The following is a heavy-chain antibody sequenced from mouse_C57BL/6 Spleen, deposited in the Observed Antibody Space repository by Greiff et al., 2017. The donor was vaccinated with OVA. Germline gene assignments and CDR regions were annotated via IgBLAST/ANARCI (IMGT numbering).Heavy chain of an antibody. Sequence: VQRVESGGGLVKPGGSLKLSCAASGFTFSSYAMSWVRQTPEKRLEWVATISDGGSYTYYPDNVKGRFTISRDNAKNNLYLQMSHLKSEDTAMYYCARDRGSSGYRYFDYWGQGTTLTVSS. CDR1: GFTFSSYA. V-gene: IGHV5-4*01. CDR3: ARDRGSSGYRYFDY. D-gene: IGHD3-2*02. J-gene: IGHJ2*01. CDR2: ISDGGSYT.